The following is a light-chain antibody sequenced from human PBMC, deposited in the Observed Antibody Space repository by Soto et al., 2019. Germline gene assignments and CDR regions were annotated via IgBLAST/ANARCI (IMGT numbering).Light chain of an antibody. Sequence: EIMMTQSPVTLSVSPGERATLSCRASQSVNTNLAWYQQKPGQAPRLLIYGASTRATGIPAHFIGNGSGTEFTLTASSLQSEDFAVSYCQQCDSSPLTFGGGTKVDIK. CDR3: QQCDSSPLT. J-gene: IGKJ4*01. CDR2: GAS. CDR1: QSVNTN. V-gene: IGKV3-15*01.